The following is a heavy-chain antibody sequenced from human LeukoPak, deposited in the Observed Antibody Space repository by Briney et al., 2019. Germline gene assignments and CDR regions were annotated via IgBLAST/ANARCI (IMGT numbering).Heavy chain of an antibody. J-gene: IGHJ4*02. CDR1: GYTFTSYY. D-gene: IGHD6-19*01. CDR3: AVAEAAYYYFDY. CDR2: INPSGGST. Sequence: ASVKVSCKASGYTFTSYYMHWVRQAPGQELEWMGIINPSGGSTSYAQKLQGRVTMTRDTSTSTVYMELSSLRSEDTAVFYCAVAEAAYYYFDYWGQGTLVTVSS. V-gene: IGHV1-46*01.